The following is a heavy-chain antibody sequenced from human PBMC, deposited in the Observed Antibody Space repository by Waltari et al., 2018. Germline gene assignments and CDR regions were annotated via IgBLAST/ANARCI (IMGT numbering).Heavy chain of an antibody. CDR1: GASISSRDYY. J-gene: IGHJ4*01. Sequence: QVQLLESGPGLVKPSQTLSLTGTVSGASISSRDYYWNGIRQAPGKGLECIGYVYYTGYTYYTPSLKSRVIITLDTSKNQLSLRLTSVTAADTAVYYRPVRPAVDLAVYFESWGRGTLVTVSS. V-gene: IGHV4-30-4*08. CDR2: VYYTGYT. CDR3: PVRPAVDLAVYFES. D-gene: IGHD2-15*01.